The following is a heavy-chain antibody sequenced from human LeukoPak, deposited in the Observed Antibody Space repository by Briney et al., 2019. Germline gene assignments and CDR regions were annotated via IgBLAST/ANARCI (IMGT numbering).Heavy chain of an antibody. J-gene: IGHJ4*02. CDR2: IFYSGST. V-gene: IGHV4-59*08. CDR1: GGSISSYY. CDR3: ARGARGSYSY. Sequence: SETLSLTCTVSGGSISSYYWSGIRRPPGKGLEWIGHIFYSGSTNYNPSLKRRVPISVDTSKNQFSLKLSSVTAADTAVYYCARGARGSYSYWGQGTLVTVSS. D-gene: IGHD1-26*01.